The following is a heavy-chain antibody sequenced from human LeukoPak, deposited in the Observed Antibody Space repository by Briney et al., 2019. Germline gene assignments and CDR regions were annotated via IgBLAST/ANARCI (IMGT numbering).Heavy chain of an antibody. Sequence: SVKVSCKASGGTFSSYAISWVRQAPGQGLEWMGGIIPIFGTANYAQKFQGRVTITTDESTSTAYMELSSLRSEDAAVYYRATGGDQLLSSAGNDAFDIWGQGTMVTVSS. CDR2: IIPIFGTA. CDR3: ATGGDQLLSSAGNDAFDI. V-gene: IGHV1-69*05. J-gene: IGHJ3*02. CDR1: GGTFSSYA. D-gene: IGHD2-2*01.